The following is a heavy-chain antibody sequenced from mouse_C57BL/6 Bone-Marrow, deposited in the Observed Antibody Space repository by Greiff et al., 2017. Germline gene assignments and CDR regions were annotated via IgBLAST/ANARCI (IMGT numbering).Heavy chain of an antibody. CDR3: DLYSNYGAY. CDR2: IDPSDSST. D-gene: IGHD2-5*01. Sequence: QVQLQQPGAELVMPGASVKLSCKASGYTFTDYCMHWVKQRPGQGLEWIGEIDPSDSSTNYNQKFKGKSTLTVDKSSSTAYMQLSSLTSEDSAVCDCDLYSNYGAYWGQGTLVTVSA. V-gene: IGHV1-69*01. J-gene: IGHJ3*01. CDR1: GYTFTDYC.